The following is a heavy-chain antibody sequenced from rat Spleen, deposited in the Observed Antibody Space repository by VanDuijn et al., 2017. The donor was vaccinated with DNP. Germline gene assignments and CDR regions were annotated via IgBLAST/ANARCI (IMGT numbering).Heavy chain of an antibody. CDR2: INSAGST. Sequence: EVQLQESGPGLVEPSQSLSLTCSVTGYSITSCCRWTWIRKFPGNKLEWMGYINSAGSTNYNPSHKGRISITSDTSKNQFFLQLRSVTTEDTATYYCARGNDDYFPNWYFDFWGPGTMVTVSS. CDR3: ARGNDDYFPNWYFDF. D-gene: IGHD1-12*03. J-gene: IGHJ1*01. CDR1: GYSITSCCR. V-gene: IGHV3-3*01.